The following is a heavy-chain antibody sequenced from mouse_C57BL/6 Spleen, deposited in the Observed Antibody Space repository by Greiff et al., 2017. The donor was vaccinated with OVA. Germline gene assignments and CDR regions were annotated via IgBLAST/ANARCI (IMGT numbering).Heavy chain of an antibody. CDR1: GFTFSSYG. V-gene: IGHV5-6*02. J-gene: IGHJ4*01. D-gene: IGHD4-1*01. CDR2: ISSGGSYI. Sequence: DVKLVESGGDLVKPGGSLKLSCAASGFTFSSYGMSWVRQTPDKRLEWVATISSGGSYIYYPDSVKGRFTISRDNAKNTLYLQMSSLKSEDTAMYYCASLGRKYAMDYWGQGTSVTVSS. CDR3: ASLGRKYAMDY.